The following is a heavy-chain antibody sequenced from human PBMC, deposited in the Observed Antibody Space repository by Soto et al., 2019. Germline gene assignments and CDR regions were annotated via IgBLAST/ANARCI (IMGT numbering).Heavy chain of an antibody. Sequence: GGSLRLSCAASGFTFSSYWMYWVRQAPGKGLVWVSRINSDGSSTSYADSVKGRFTISRDNAKNTLYLQMNSLRAEDTAVYYCASNYYEGYYYYMDVWGKGTTVTVSS. CDR1: GFTFSSYW. CDR3: ASNYYEGYYYYMDV. J-gene: IGHJ6*03. V-gene: IGHV3-74*01. D-gene: IGHD3-22*01. CDR2: INSDGSST.